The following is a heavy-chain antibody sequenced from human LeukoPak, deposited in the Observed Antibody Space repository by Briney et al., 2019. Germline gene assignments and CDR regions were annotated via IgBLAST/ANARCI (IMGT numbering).Heavy chain of an antibody. J-gene: IGHJ4*02. V-gene: IGHV3-48*04. CDR1: GFTFSSYA. CDR2: ISNSGSTI. CDR3: ARDPSYYYDSSGYGDY. D-gene: IGHD3-22*01. Sequence: GGSLRLSCAASGFTFSSYAMSWVRQAPGKGLEWVSYISNSGSTIYYADSVKGRFTISRDNAKNSLYLQMNSLRAEDTAVYYCARDPSYYYDSSGYGDYWGQGTLVTVSS.